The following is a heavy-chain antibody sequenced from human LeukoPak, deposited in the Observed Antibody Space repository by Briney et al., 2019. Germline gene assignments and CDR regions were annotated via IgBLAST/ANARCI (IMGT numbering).Heavy chain of an antibody. D-gene: IGHD3-10*01. CDR1: GGTFSSYA. J-gene: IGHJ6*03. Sequence: VKVSCKASGGTFSSYAISWVRQAPGQGLEWMGGIIPIFGTANYAQKFQGRVTITTDESTSTAFMELSSLRSEDTAVYYCARNRGVTMVRGRNYYYYYMDVWGKGTTVTVSS. CDR2: IIPIFGTA. CDR3: ARNRGVTMVRGRNYYYYYMDV. V-gene: IGHV1-69*05.